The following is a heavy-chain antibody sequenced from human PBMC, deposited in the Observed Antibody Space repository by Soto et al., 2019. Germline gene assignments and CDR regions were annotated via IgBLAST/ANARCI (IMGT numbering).Heavy chain of an antibody. D-gene: IGHD1-7*01. CDR2: ISSNGGST. CDR3: VKWNNFALTGTTYYYYGMDV. J-gene: IGHJ6*02. CDR1: GFTFSSYG. V-gene: IGHV3-64D*06. Sequence: EVPLVESGGGLVQPGGSLRLSCSPSGFTFSSYGMHWVRQAPGKGLEYVSGISSNGGSTYYADSVKGRFTISRDNSKNTLYLQMSSLRAEDAAVYYCVKWNNFALTGTTYYYYGMDVWGQGTTVTVSS.